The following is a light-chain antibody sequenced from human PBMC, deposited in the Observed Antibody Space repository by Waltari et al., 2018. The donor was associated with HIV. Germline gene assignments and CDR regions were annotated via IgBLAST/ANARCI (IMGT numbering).Light chain of an antibody. CDR2: KNN. CDR3: SAWDRSLSAVI. Sequence: QAGLTQPPSVSKGLRQTATLTCTGDSNNVGNQGATSLQQHQGHPPKPLFYKNNNRPSGISERFSASKSGNTASLTITGLQPEDEADYFCSAWDRSLSAVIFGGGTTLIVL. CDR1: SNNVGNQG. V-gene: IGLV10-54*04. J-gene: IGLJ2*01.